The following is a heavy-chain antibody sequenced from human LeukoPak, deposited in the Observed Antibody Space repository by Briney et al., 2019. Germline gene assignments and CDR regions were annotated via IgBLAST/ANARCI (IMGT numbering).Heavy chain of an antibody. V-gene: IGHV3-74*01. J-gene: IGHJ4*02. CDR2: INNDGRVT. CDR1: GFTFSSNW. D-gene: IGHD5/OR15-5a*01. CDR3: TSHGSTYYFDY. Sequence: GGSLRLSCAASGFTFSSNWMHWVRQAPGKGLVWVSFINNDGRVTSYADSVRGRFTVSRDNARDSLYLQMDSLRAEDTATYYCTSHGSTYYFDYCGQGTQVTVSS.